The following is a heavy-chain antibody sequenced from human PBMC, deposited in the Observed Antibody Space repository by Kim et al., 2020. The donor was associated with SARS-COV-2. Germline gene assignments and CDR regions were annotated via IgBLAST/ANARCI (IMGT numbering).Heavy chain of an antibody. D-gene: IGHD6-13*01. V-gene: IGHV4-61*02. CDR3: ARAPLIAAAGTPYYFDY. CDR2: IYTSGST. J-gene: IGHJ4*02. Sequence: SETLSLTCTVSGGSISSGSYYWSWIRQPAGKGLEWIGRIYTSGSTNYNPSLKSRVTISVDTSKNQFSLKLSSVTAADTAVYYCARAPLIAAAGTPYYFDYWGQGTLVTVSS. CDR1: GGSISSGSYY.